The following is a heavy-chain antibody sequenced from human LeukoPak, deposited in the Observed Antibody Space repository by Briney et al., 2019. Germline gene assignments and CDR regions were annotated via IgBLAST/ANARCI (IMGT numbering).Heavy chain of an antibody. CDR2: IYYSGST. Sequence: SETLSLTCTVSDGSINGYYWSWIRQSPGKGLESLGYIYYSGSTNYNPSLKSRVTISGDTSKNQFSLKLSSVTAADTAVYYCARGWGDWYPHWHFDLWGRGILVTVSS. CDR3: ARGWGDWYPHWHFDL. D-gene: IGHD6-19*01. J-gene: IGHJ2*01. CDR1: DGSINGYY. V-gene: IGHV4-59*01.